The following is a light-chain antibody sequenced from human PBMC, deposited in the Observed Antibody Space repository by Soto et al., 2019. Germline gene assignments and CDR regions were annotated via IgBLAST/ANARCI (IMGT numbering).Light chain of an antibody. V-gene: IGKV1-13*02. CDR3: QQYNSYT. CDR1: QGIATD. J-gene: IGKJ2*01. CDR2: DAS. Sequence: AIQLTQSPSSLSASVGDTVTITCRASQGIATDLGWYQQKPGKAPKLLIYDASSLESGVPSRFSGSGSGTEFTLTISSLQPDDFATYYCQQYNSYTFGQGTKLEIK.